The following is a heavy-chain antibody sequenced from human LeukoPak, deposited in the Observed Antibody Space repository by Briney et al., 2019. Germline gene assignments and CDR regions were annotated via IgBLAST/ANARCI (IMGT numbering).Heavy chain of an antibody. CDR3: ARGPKWNYVVPLDY. D-gene: IGHD1-7*01. V-gene: IGHV1-8*01. Sequence: ASVKVSCKASGYTFTSYDINWVRQATGQGLEWMGWMNPNTGNTGYAQKFQGRVTMIRNTSISTAYMELSSLRSEDTAVYYCARGPKWNYVVPLDYWGQGTLVTVSS. CDR2: MNPNTGNT. J-gene: IGHJ4*02. CDR1: GYTFTSYD.